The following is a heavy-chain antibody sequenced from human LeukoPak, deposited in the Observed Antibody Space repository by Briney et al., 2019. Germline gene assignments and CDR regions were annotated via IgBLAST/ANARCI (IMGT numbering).Heavy chain of an antibody. CDR3: VRDSSGTLAFDI. CDR1: GYAISSGYY. Sequence: PSETLSLTCTVSGYAISSGYYWGWIRQTPGKGLGWIARIYHDGSTHYNPSLKSRATMSVDTSKNDFSLRLSSVTAADTAIYYCVRDSSGTLAFDIWGQGTMVTVSS. CDR2: IYHDGST. D-gene: IGHD6-25*01. V-gene: IGHV4-38-2*02. J-gene: IGHJ3*02.